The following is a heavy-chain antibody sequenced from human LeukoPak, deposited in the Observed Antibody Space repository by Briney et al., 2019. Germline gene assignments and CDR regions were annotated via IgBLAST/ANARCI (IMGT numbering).Heavy chain of an antibody. CDR3: ARDYGSSSWYSWFDP. CDR1: GFTFSSYE. V-gene: IGHV3-48*03. Sequence: PGGSLRLSCAASGFTFSSYEMNWVRQLSGKGLEWVSYISSSGSTIYYADSVKGRFTISRDNAKNSLYLQMNSLRAEDTAVYYCARDYGSSSWYSWFDPWGQGILVTVSS. CDR2: ISSSGSTI. J-gene: IGHJ5*02. D-gene: IGHD6-13*01.